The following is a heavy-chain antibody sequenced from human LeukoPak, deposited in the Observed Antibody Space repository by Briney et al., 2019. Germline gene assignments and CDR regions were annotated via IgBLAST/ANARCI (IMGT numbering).Heavy chain of an antibody. J-gene: IGHJ4*02. CDR1: GFTFSSYW. Sequence: QAGGSLRLSCAASGFTFSSYWMSWVRQAPGKGLEWVANIKQDGSEKYYVDSVKGRFTISRDNAKNSLYLQMNSLRAEDTAVYYCARVVWFGELLHFDDWGQGTLVTVSS. CDR3: ARVVWFGELLHFDD. CDR2: IKQDGSEK. D-gene: IGHD3-10*01. V-gene: IGHV3-7*03.